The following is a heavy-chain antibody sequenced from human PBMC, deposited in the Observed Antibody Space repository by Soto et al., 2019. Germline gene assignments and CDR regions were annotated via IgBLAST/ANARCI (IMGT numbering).Heavy chain of an antibody. CDR1: GGTFTSYA. Sequence: QVQLMQSGAEVKKPGSSVKVSCKASGGTFTSYAISWVRQAPGQGLEWMGGITPIFGTANYAQKFQGRVTINADGSTRIVYMELSSLISEDTTVYYCARRRFSGPYYFDYWGQGTLVTVSS. CDR3: ARRRFSGPYYFDY. CDR2: ITPIFGTA. J-gene: IGHJ4*02. D-gene: IGHD1-26*01. V-gene: IGHV1-69*01.